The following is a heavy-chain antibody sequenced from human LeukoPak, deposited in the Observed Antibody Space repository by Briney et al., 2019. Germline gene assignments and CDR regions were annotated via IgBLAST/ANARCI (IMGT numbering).Heavy chain of an antibody. CDR1: GFTFSSYG. CDR2: IWYDGSNK. CDR3: AREGPRGNSQFDY. V-gene: IGHV3-33*01. J-gene: IGHJ4*02. Sequence: PGRSLRLSCAASGFTFSSYGMHWVRQAPGKGLEWVALIWYDGSNKYYTDSVKGRFTISRDNSKNILYLEMNSLRAEDTAIYYCAREGPRGNSQFDYWGQGTLVTVSS. D-gene: IGHD2/OR15-2a*01.